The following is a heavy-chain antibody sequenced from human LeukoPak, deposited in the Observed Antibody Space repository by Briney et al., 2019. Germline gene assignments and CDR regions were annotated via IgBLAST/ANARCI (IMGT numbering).Heavy chain of an antibody. CDR1: GFSITDHH. V-gene: IGHV3-66*01. Sequence: GGSLRLSCAGAGFSITDHHMGWVRQAPGKGLEWVSVIYSGGSTYYADSVKGRFTISRDNSKNTLYLQMNSLRAEDTAVYYCARVRGSARYYYGMDVWGQGTTVTVSS. J-gene: IGHJ6*02. D-gene: IGHD3-10*01. CDR3: ARVRGSARYYYGMDV. CDR2: IYSGGST.